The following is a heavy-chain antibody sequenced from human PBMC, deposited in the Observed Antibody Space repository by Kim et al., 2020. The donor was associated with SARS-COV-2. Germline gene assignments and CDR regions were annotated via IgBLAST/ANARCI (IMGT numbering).Heavy chain of an antibody. J-gene: IGHJ4*02. V-gene: IGHV3-49*02. Sequence: YAASVKGRFTISRDESKSIAYLQMNSLKTEDTAVYYCTRWIRTVVRRHDYWGQGTLVTVSS. CDR3: TRWIRTVVRRHDY. D-gene: IGHD4-17*01.